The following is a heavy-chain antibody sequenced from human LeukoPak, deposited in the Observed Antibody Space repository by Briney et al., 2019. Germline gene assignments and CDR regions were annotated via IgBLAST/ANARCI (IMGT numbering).Heavy chain of an antibody. CDR1: GGSISSGGYY. CDR2: IYYSGST. D-gene: IGHD3-3*01. CDR3: AREFRLAQVLLTARGDCMDV. Sequence: TLSLPCTVSGGSISSGGYYWSWIRPHPGKGLEWIGYIYYSGSTYYNPSLKSRVTISVDTSKNQFSLKLSSVTAADTAVYYCAREFRLAQVLLTARGDCMDVWGQGTTVTV. V-gene: IGHV4-31*03. J-gene: IGHJ6*02.